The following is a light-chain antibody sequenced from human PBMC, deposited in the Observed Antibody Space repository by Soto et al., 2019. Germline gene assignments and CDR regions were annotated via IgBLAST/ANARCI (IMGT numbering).Light chain of an antibody. V-gene: IGKV1-33*01. Sequence: DIQITQSPASRSASVGDRVTITFQASQDIRYYLNWYQHKPGKAPKLLIYDASTLETGVPSRFSGSGSGTDFTFAISSLQPEDIATYYCQKYDNLPITFGQGTRLEIK. CDR2: DAS. J-gene: IGKJ5*01. CDR1: QDIRYY. CDR3: QKYDNLPIT.